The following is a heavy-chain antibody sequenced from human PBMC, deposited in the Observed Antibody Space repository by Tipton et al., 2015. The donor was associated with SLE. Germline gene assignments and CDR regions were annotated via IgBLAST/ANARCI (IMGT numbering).Heavy chain of an antibody. Sequence: QVQLVQSGAEVKKPGASVKVSCKASGYTFSRFGISWVRQAPGQGLEWMGLISAYNGNTNYAQKLQGRVTMTTDTSTSTAYMELRTLRSDDTAVYYCARVLMFGVVTDNWFDPWGQGTLVTVSS. V-gene: IGHV1-18*01. CDR3: ARVLMFGVVTDNWFDP. CDR2: ISAYNGNT. D-gene: IGHD3-3*01. CDR1: GYTFSRFG. J-gene: IGHJ5*02.